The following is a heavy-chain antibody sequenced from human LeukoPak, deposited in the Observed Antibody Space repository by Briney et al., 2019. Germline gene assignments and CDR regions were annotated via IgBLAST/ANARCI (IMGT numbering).Heavy chain of an antibody. V-gene: IGHV1-69*04. CDR2: IIPILGIA. J-gene: IGHJ2*01. D-gene: IGHD6-13*01. CDR1: GGTFSSYA. Sequence: SVKVSCKASGGTFSSYAISWVRQAPGQGLEWMGRIIPILGIANYAQKFQGKVTITADKSTSTAYMELSSLRSEDTAVYYCARNPIAAAGSTGYFDLWGRGTLVTVSS. CDR3: ARNPIAAAGSTGYFDL.